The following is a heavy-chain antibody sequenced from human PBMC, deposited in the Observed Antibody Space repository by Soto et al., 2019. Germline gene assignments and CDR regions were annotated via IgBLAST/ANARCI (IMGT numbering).Heavy chain of an antibody. CDR2: ISAYNGNT. D-gene: IGHD5-18*01. V-gene: IGHV1-18*01. Sequence: QVQLVQSGAEVKKPGASVKVSCKASGYTFTSYGISWVRQAPGQGLEWMGWISAYNGNTNYAQKLQGRVTMTTDTSTSTAYRELRSPRSDDTAVYYCARDPGDTAMPVAYYDYGMDGWGQGTTVTVSS. CDR1: GYTFTSYG. CDR3: ARDPGDTAMPVAYYDYGMDG. J-gene: IGHJ6*02.